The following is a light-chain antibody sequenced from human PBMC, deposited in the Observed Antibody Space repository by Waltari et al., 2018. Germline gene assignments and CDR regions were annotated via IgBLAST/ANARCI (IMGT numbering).Light chain of an antibody. CDR2: DGS. J-gene: IGLJ3*02. V-gene: IGLV2-14*02. CDR3: SSYTTASSWV. Sequence: DQQEPGRAPNLAVYDGSQRPSGVSNRFSGSKSGNTASLTISGLQAEDEADYYCSSYTTASSWVFGGGTKLTVL.